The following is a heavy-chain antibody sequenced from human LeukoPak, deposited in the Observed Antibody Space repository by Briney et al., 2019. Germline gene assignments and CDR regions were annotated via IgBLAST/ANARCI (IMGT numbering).Heavy chain of an antibody. CDR3: ARHEIAGDY. Sequence: SETLSLTCTVSGGSISSSSYYWGWIRQPPGKGLEWIGSIYYSGSTYYNPSLKSQVTISVDTSKNQFSLKLSSVTAADTAVYYCARHEIAGDYWGQGTLVTVSS. V-gene: IGHV4-39*01. D-gene: IGHD6-13*01. CDR2: IYYSGST. CDR1: GGSISSSSYY. J-gene: IGHJ4*02.